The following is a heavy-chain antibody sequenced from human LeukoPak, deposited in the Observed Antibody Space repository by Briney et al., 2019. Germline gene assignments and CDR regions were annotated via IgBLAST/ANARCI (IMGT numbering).Heavy chain of an antibody. Sequence: SETLSLTCTVSGGSISSSSYYWGWIRQPPGKGLEWIGSIYYSGSTYYNPSLKSRVTISVDTSKNQFSLKLSSVTAADTAVYYCARHKGIVGATTGWFDPWGQGTLVTVSS. CDR2: IYYSGST. CDR1: GGSISSSSYY. CDR3: ARHKGIVGATTGWFDP. D-gene: IGHD1-26*01. V-gene: IGHV4-39*01. J-gene: IGHJ5*02.